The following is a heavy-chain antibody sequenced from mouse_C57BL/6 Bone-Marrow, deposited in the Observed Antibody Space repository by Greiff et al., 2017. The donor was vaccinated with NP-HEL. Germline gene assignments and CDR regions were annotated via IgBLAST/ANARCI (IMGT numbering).Heavy chain of an antibody. CDR3: ARHPLFITTVVARYFDV. Sequence: QVHVKQPGAELVKPGASVKLSCKASGYTFTSYWMHWVKQRPGQGLEWIGMIHPNSGSTNYNEKFKSKATLTVDKSSSTAYMQLSSLTSEDSAVYYCARHPLFITTVVARYFDVWGTGTTVTVSS. J-gene: IGHJ1*03. V-gene: IGHV1-64*01. CDR1: GYTFTSYW. D-gene: IGHD1-1*01. CDR2: IHPNSGST.